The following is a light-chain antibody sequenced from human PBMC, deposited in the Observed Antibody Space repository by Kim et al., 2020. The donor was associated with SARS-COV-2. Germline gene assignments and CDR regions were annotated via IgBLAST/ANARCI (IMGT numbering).Light chain of an antibody. J-gene: IGKJ4*01. CDR2: GAS. CDR1: QSVGDNY. Sequence: SPGERATQSCRASQSVGDNYFAWYQQKPGQAPRLLRYGASTRATVIPDRISGSGSGTDCTLTINRLEPEDFAVYDCQQYDRSSLTFGGGTKVDIK. V-gene: IGKV3-20*01. CDR3: QQYDRSSLT.